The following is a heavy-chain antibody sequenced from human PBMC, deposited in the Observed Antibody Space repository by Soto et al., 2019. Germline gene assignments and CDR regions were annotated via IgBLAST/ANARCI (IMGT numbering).Heavy chain of an antibody. Sequence: QVQLQESGPGLVKPSETLSLTCTVSGGSMSSDYWSWIRQSPGKGLEWIGYISYSGSTGYNPSLKSRVTLSIATPKNQFSLKLSSVTAADTAVYFCATGPPWMNGFDIWGQGTLVTVSS. D-gene: IGHD5-12*01. J-gene: IGHJ3*02. CDR1: GGSMSSDY. CDR3: ATGPPWMNGFDI. CDR2: ISYSGST. V-gene: IGHV4-59*01.